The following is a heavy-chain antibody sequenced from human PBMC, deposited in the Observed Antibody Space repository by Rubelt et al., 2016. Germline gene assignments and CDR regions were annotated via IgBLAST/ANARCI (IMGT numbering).Heavy chain of an antibody. V-gene: IGHV4-34*01. D-gene: IGHD1-26*01. CDR2: INHSGST. J-gene: IGHJ6*02. CDR1: GGSFSGYY. Sequence: QVQLQQWGAGLLKPSETLSLTCAVYGGSFSGYYWSWIRQPPGKGLEWIGEINHSGSTNYNPSLKSRVTISVDTSKNQFSLKLSSVTAADTAVYYCASISGSQMDVWGQGTTVTVSS. CDR3: ASISGSQMDV.